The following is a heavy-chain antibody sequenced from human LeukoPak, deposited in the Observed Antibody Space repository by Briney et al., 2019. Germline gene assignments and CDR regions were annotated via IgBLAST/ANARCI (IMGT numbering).Heavy chain of an antibody. V-gene: IGHV3-66*02. D-gene: IGHD6-19*01. J-gene: IGHJ6*03. CDR1: RFTVSSNY. CDR2: IYSGGST. CDR3: ARDVQNLAVAGTEDYYYMDV. Sequence: PGGSLRLSCAASRFTVSSNYMRWVRQAPGRGLGWVSFIYSGGSTYYADSVKGRFTISRDNSKNTLYLQMNSLRAEDTAVYYCARDVQNLAVAGTEDYYYMDVWGKGTTVTVSS.